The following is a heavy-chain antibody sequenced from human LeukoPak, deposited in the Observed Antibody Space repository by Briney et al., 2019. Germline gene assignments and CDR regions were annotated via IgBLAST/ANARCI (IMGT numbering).Heavy chain of an antibody. CDR1: GGSFSGYY. J-gene: IGHJ4*02. V-gene: IGHV4-34*01. Sequence: PSETLSLTCAVYGGSFSGYYWSWIRQPPGKGLEWIGEINHSGSTNYNPSLKSRVTISVDTSKSQFSLKLSSVTAVDTAVYYCATADILTGFDYWGQGTLVTVSS. CDR2: INHSGST. CDR3: ATADILTGFDY. D-gene: IGHD3-9*01.